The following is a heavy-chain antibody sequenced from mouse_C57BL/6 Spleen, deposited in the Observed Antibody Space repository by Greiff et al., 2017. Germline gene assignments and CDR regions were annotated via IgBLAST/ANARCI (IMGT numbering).Heavy chain of an antibody. Sequence: EVQLQESGPVLVKPGASVKMSCKASGYTFTDYYMNWVKQSHGKSLEWIGVINPYNGGTSYNQKFKGKATLTVDKSSSTAYMELNSLTSEDSAVYYCARRSITGYWYFDVWGTGTTVTVSS. V-gene: IGHV1-19*01. CDR2: INPYNGGT. D-gene: IGHD2-4*01. J-gene: IGHJ1*03. CDR3: ARRSITGYWYFDV. CDR1: GYTFTDYY.